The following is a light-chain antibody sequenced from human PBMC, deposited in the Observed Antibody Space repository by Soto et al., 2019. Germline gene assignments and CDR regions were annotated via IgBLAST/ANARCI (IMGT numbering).Light chain of an antibody. V-gene: IGKV3D-15*01. J-gene: IGKJ4*01. Sequence: VFTQSPTPLSLSPGERATLSCRASQSVSSYLAWYQQKPGQAPRLLIYGASTRVTGIPARFSGSGLGTEFTLTISSRQQAEFAVNYCQQYNIWTPLTFGEGTKVDIK. CDR3: QQYNIWTPLT. CDR2: GAS. CDR1: QSVSSY.